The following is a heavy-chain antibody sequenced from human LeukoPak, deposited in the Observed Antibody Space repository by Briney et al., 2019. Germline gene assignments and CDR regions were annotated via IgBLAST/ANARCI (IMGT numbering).Heavy chain of an antibody. CDR1: GGSISSSSYY. V-gene: IGHV4-39*01. CDR3: ARRSGTAARRSYFDY. CDR2: IYYSGST. Sequence: SETLSLTCTVSGGSISSSSYYWGWIRQPPGKGLEWIGSIYYSGSTYYNPSLKSRVTISVDTSKNQFSLKLSSVTAADTAVYYCARRSGTAARRSYFDYWGQGTLVTVSS. D-gene: IGHD6-6*01. J-gene: IGHJ4*02.